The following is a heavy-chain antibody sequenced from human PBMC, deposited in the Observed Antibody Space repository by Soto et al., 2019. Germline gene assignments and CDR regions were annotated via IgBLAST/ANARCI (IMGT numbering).Heavy chain of an antibody. V-gene: IGHV1-2*04. CDR1: GYPFTGYY. D-gene: IGHD5-12*01. Sequence: VSGKVCFKPSGYPFTGYYIHFVRQAPGQGLAWRGWIKPNSGGTNYAQKCQGWVTMTRDTSISTAYMELSRLRSDDTAVYYCARELRGDGYNLVYYYGMDVWGQGTTVTVSS. CDR2: IKPNSGGT. J-gene: IGHJ6*02. CDR3: ARELRGDGYNLVYYYGMDV.